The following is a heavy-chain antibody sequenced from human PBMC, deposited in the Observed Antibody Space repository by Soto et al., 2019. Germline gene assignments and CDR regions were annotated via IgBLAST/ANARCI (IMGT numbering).Heavy chain of an antibody. J-gene: IGHJ4*02. D-gene: IGHD1-26*01. CDR3: ASEGPATASDY. CDR1: GFTFSNYA. V-gene: IGHV3-30*04. Sequence: GWSLRLSCAASGFTFSNYAMHWVRQAPGEGLEWVAFISYTGSNKYYADSVKGRFTISRDNSKNTLYLQMNSRRGEDTAVYFCASEGPATASDYCGQGPLRTLSS. CDR2: ISYTGSNK.